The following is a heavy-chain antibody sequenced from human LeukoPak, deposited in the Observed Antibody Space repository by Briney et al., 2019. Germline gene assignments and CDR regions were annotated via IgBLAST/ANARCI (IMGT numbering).Heavy chain of an antibody. J-gene: IGHJ4*02. CDR3: AKGGYYYGSGSYYYFDY. D-gene: IGHD3-10*01. Sequence: GGSLRLSCAASGFTFSSYGMSWVRQAPGKGLEWVSAISGSGGSTYYADSVKGRFTISRDNSKNTLYLQMNSLRAEDTAVYYCAKGGYYYGSGSYYYFDYWGQGTLVTVSS. V-gene: IGHV3-23*01. CDR1: GFTFSSYG. CDR2: ISGSGGST.